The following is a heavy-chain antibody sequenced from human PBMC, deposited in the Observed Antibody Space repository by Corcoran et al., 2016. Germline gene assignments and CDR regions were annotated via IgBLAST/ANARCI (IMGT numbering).Heavy chain of an antibody. CDR3: AVDRFCNCFDY. J-gene: IGHJ4*02. CDR1: GFSFSTSW. Sequence: EAQLVESGGGLVQPGGSLRLSCAASGFSFSTSWMTWVRQGPGKGLEWVANIKEDGSVKNYVDSVKGRFTISRDNAKNSVFLEMDSLRADDTVVSYCAVDRFCNCFDYWGQGTLVTVSS. CDR2: IKEDGSVK. V-gene: IGHV3-7*03.